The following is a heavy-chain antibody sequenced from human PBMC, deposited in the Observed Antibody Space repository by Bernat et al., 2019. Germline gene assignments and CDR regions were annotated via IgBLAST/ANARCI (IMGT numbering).Heavy chain of an antibody. D-gene: IGHD3-16*01. J-gene: IGHJ4*02. Sequence: EVQLVESGGDLVKPGGSLRLSCVASGFTFSNAWMSWVRQAPRKGLEWVGRIKSKTDGGTTDYATTVKDRFFIESNDSKNTLYLQINSQKTEDSAVSKCVTVGHTYCFDYWGQGTLVTVSS. CDR2: IKSKTDGGTT. V-gene: IGHV3-15*01. CDR3: VTVGHTYCFDY. CDR1: GFTFSNAW.